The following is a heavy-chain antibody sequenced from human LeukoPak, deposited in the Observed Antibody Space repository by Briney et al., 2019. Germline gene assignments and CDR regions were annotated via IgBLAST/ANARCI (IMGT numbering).Heavy chain of an antibody. Sequence: PGGSLRLSCAASGFTFSSYAMSWVRQAPGKGLEWVSAISDSGGSTYYADSVKGRFTISRDNSKNTLYLQMNSLRAEDTAVYYCAKEGLSGRYFDWLPDYWGQGTLVTVSS. CDR2: ISDSGGST. V-gene: IGHV3-23*01. CDR3: AKEGLSGRYFDWLPDY. J-gene: IGHJ4*02. CDR1: GFTFSSYA. D-gene: IGHD3-9*01.